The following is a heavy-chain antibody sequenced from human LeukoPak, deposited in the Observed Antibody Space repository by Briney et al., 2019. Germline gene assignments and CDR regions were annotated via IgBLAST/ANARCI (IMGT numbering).Heavy chain of an antibody. J-gene: IGHJ4*02. Sequence: ASVKVSCKASGYTFTSYDINCVRQATGQGLEWMGWMNPNSGNTGYAQKFQGRVTMTRNTSISTAYMELSSLRSEDTAVYYCARVSTYFGVVTDFDYWGQGTLVTVSS. V-gene: IGHV1-8*01. CDR3: ARVSTYFGVVTDFDY. CDR1: GYTFTSYD. CDR2: MNPNSGNT. D-gene: IGHD3-3*01.